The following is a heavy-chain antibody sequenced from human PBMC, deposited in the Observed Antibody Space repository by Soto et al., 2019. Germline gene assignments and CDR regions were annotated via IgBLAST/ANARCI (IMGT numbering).Heavy chain of an antibody. D-gene: IGHD1-26*01. Sequence: GGSLRLSCAASGFTFSSYGMHWVRQAPGKGLEWVAVIWYDGSNKYYADSVKGRFTISRDNSKNTLYLQMNSLRAEDTAVYYCARDLSEWELLGTTYYGMDVWGQGTTVTVSS. CDR3: ARDLSEWELLGTTYYGMDV. J-gene: IGHJ6*02. V-gene: IGHV3-33*01. CDR1: GFTFSSYG. CDR2: IWYDGSNK.